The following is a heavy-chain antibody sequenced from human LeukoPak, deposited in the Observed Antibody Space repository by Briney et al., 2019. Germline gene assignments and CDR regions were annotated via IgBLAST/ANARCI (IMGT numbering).Heavy chain of an antibody. CDR3: ARDILLWFGELEGYYYYGMDV. CDR1: GFTFSSYS. Sequence: GGSLRLSCAASGFTFSSYSINWVRQAPGKGLEWVSYISSSSSTIYYADSVKGRFTISRDNAKNSLYLQMNSLRAEDTAVYYCARDILLWFGELEGYYYYGMDVWGQRTTVTVSS. J-gene: IGHJ6*02. V-gene: IGHV3-48*01. D-gene: IGHD3-10*01. CDR2: ISSSSSTI.